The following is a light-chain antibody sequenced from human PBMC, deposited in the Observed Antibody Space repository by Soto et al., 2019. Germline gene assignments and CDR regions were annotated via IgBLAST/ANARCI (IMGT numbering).Light chain of an antibody. CDR2: GAS. J-gene: IGKJ5*01. CDR3: QQRSNWPIT. CDR1: QSVSSNY. V-gene: IGKV3D-20*02. Sequence: DIVLTQSPDTLSLSPGERATLSCRASQSVSSNYLAWYQQRPGQAPRVLIYGASIRATGIPDRFSGSGSGTDFTLTISSLEPEDFAVYYCQQRSNWPITFGQGTRLEI.